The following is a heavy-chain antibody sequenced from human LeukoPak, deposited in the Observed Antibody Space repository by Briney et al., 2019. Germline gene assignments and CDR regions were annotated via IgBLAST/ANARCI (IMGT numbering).Heavy chain of an antibody. V-gene: IGHV3-30-3*01. Sequence: GGSLRLSCAASGFTFSSYAMHWVRQVPGKGLQWLALTSDDGSAKYYADSVKGRFTISRDNSQNTLYLQMNSLRAEDTAVYYCARAHEGSYFDYWGQGTLVTVSS. CDR2: TSDDGSAK. J-gene: IGHJ4*02. CDR3: ARAHEGSYFDY. CDR1: GFTFSSYA.